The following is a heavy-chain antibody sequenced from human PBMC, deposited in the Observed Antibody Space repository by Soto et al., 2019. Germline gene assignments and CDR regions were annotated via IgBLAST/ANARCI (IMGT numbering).Heavy chain of an antibody. V-gene: IGHV3-11*01. Sequence: QVQLVESGGGLVKPGGSLRLSCAVSGFTFSNYYMAWIRQAPGKGLEWVSYISTSGTSTFYADSVKDRFTISRDNAENSLFLQMDSLRVEDTAVYVFARDGVLFRAGFDSWGQGTLVTVAS. J-gene: IGHJ4*02. CDR3: ARDGVLFRAGFDS. CDR1: GFTFSNYY. D-gene: IGHD3-16*01. CDR2: ISTSGTST.